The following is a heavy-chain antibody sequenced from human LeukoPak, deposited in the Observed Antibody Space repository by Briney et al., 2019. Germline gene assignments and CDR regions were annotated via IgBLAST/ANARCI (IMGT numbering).Heavy chain of an antibody. D-gene: IGHD3-22*01. J-gene: IGHJ4*02. CDR1: GFTFSSYA. Sequence: PGGSLRLSCAASGFTFSSYAMSWVRQAPGKGLEWVSAISGGGGSTYYADSVKGRFTLSRDNSKNTLYLQMNSLRAEDTAVYYCAKVITMIVVVTLQNGHFDYWGQGTLVTVSS. CDR3: AKVITMIVVVTLQNGHFDY. V-gene: IGHV3-23*01. CDR2: ISGGGGST.